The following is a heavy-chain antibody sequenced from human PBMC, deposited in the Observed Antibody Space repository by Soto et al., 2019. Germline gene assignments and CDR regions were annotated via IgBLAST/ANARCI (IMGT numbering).Heavy chain of an antibody. CDR1: GASVSSDNW. Sequence: QMRLQESGPGLVKPSGTLFLACAVSGASVSSDNWWSWVRQPPGKGLEWIGEIFHSETTNYNPSLQTRATISVDKSKSQFSLTVTSGTAADTAVYYCAKKGGYSADIWGQGTRATVPA. CDR3: AKKGGYSADI. CDR2: IFHSETT. V-gene: IGHV4-4*02. D-gene: IGHD6-19*01. J-gene: IGHJ3*02.